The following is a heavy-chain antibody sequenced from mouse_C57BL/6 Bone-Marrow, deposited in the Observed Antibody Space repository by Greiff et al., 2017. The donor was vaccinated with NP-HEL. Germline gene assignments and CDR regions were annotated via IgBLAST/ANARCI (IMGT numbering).Heavy chain of an antibody. CDR2: IDPENGDT. CDR3: TPWVGAMDY. Sequence: EVQLQESGAELVRPGASVKFSCTASGFNIKDDYMHWVKQRPEQGLEWIGWIDPENGDTEYASKFQGKATITADTSSNTAYLQLSSLTSEDTAVYYCTPWVGAMDYWGQGTSVTVSS. CDR1: GFNIKDDY. J-gene: IGHJ4*01. V-gene: IGHV14-4*01.